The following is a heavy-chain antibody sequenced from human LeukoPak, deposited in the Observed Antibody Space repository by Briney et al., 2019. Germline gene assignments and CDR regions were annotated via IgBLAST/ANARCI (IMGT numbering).Heavy chain of an antibody. Sequence: PGGSLRLSCAASGFTFSSYGMNWGRQAPGKGLEWVSYISPSSSTIYYADSGKGRFTISRDNAKNSLYLQMNSLRAEDTAVYYCAREHTPFGSGCTAAYWGQGTLVTVSS. CDR2: ISPSSSTI. V-gene: IGHV3-48*01. J-gene: IGHJ4*02. CDR3: AREHTPFGSGCTAAY. D-gene: IGHD6-19*01. CDR1: GFTFSSYG.